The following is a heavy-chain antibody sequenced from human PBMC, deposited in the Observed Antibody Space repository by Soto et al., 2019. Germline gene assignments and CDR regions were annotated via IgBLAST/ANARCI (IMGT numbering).Heavy chain of an antibody. CDR3: ANYYGDPSGAFDC. CDR1: GFTFDDYA. Sequence: GGSLRLSCAASGFTFDDYAMHWVRQAPGKGLEWVSGISWNSGSIGYADSVKGRFTISRDNSKNSLYLQMSSLRAEDTAVYYWANYYGDPSGAFDCWGPGTMVNVSS. CDR2: ISWNSGSI. J-gene: IGHJ3*01. V-gene: IGHV3-9*01. D-gene: IGHD4-17*01.